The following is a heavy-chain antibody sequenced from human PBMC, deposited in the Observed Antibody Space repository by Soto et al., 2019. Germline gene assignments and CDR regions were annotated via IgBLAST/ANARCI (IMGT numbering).Heavy chain of an antibody. J-gene: IGHJ6*03. CDR1: GFTFDDYA. CDR3: AKQDSRGPDYGSGSYYNQRTAGYMDV. D-gene: IGHD3-10*01. Sequence: EVQLVESGGGLVQPGRSLRLSCAASGFTFDDYAMHWVRQAPGKGLEWVSGISWNSGSIGYADSVKGRFTISRDNAKNSLYLQMNSLRAEDTALYYCAKQDSRGPDYGSGSYYNQRTAGYMDVWGKGTTVTVSS. CDR2: ISWNSGSI. V-gene: IGHV3-9*01.